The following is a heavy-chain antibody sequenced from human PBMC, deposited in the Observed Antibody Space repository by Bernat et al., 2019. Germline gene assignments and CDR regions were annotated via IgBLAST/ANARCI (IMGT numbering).Heavy chain of an antibody. V-gene: IGHV3-30*01. J-gene: IGHJ6*02. Sequence: QVQLVESGGGVFQPGRSLRLSCAASGFTFTTYTMNWVRQAPGQGLEWVAVISFDGAKKYYSHSVKDRFNISRDNSKNMVYLQMDTLKTEDTAVYFCARDRWVSYYYYGMDVWGQGTTVTVTS. CDR2: ISFDGAKK. CDR1: GFTFTTYT. D-gene: IGHD4-23*01. CDR3: ARDRWVSYYYYGMDV.